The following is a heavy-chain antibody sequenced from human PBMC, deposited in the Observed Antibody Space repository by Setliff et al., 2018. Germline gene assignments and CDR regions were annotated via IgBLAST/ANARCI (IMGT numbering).Heavy chain of an antibody. D-gene: IGHD3-22*01. J-gene: IGHJ4*02. CDR2: IYHDGNT. Sequence: SETLSLTCAVSGVSVNSLTWWSWVRQSPGKGLEWIGHIYHDGNTKSYPSVHFNQSLKSRVTISVDTSKNQFSLKLTSVTAADTAVYYCARAPRYFDPTGSYFDFWGQGTLVTVSS. CDR3: ARAPRYFDPTGSYFDF. V-gene: IGHV4-4*02. CDR1: GVSVNSLTW.